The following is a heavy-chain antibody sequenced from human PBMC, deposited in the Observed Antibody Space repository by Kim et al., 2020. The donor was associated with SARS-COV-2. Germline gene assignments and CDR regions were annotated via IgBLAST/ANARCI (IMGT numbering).Heavy chain of an antibody. J-gene: IGHJ4*02. CDR2: ISSSSSYI. CDR3: ARDSLGDYGLSDY. D-gene: IGHD4-17*01. CDR1: GFTFSSYS. V-gene: IGHV3-21*01. Sequence: GGSLRLSCAASGFTFSSYSMNWVRQAPGKGLEWVSSISSSSSYIYYADSVKGRFTISRDNAKNSLYLQMNSLRAEDTAVYYCARDSLGDYGLSDYWGQGTLVTVSS.